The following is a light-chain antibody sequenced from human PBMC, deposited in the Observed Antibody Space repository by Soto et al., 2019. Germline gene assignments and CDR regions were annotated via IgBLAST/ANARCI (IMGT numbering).Light chain of an antibody. Sequence: QSALTQPASVSESPGRSITIYCTGTSSDVGGYKYVSWYQQHPGKAPKLMIYEVSTRPSGVSNRFSGSKSGNTASLTISGLQAEDEADYYCSSYTSSSSHYVFGTGTNVTVL. CDR2: EVS. CDR3: SSYTSSSSHYV. V-gene: IGLV2-14*01. CDR1: SSDVGGYKY. J-gene: IGLJ1*01.